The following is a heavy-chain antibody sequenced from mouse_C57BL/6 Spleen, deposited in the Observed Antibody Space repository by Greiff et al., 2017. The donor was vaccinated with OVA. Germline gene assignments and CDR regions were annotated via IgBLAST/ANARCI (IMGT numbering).Heavy chain of an antibody. Sequence: QVQLKESGAELVRPGASVKLSCKASGYTFTDYYINWVKQRPGQGLEWIARIYPGSGNTYYNEKFKGKATLTAEKSSSTAYMQLSSLTSEDSAVYFCARGDDGYPTFAYWGQGTLVTVSA. CDR3: ARGDDGYPTFAY. CDR2: IYPGSGNT. V-gene: IGHV1-76*01. D-gene: IGHD2-3*01. J-gene: IGHJ3*01. CDR1: GYTFTDYY.